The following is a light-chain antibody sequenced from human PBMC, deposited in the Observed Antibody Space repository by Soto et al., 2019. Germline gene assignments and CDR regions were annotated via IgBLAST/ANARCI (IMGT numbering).Light chain of an antibody. CDR2: AAS. V-gene: IGKV1-8*01. Sequence: AIRMTQSPSSFSASTGDRVTITCRASQGISSYLAWYQQKPGKAPKLLIYAASTLQSGVPSRVSGSGSGTDFTLTISCLQSEDFATYYCQQYDSYPHTFGQGTKVEIK. J-gene: IGKJ1*01. CDR1: QGISSY. CDR3: QQYDSYPHT.